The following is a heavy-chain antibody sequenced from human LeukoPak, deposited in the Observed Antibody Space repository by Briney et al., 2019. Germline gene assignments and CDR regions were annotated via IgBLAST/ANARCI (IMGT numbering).Heavy chain of an antibody. CDR1: GFTFSSYW. V-gene: IGHV3-7*01. J-gene: IGHJ6*03. CDR3: ARTRYSRYYYYYMDV. CDR2: IKQDGSEK. Sequence: PGGSLRLSCAASGFTFSSYWMSWVRQAPGKGLERVANIKQDGSEKYYVDSVKGRFTISRDNAKNSLYLQMNSLRAEDTAVYYCARTRYSRYYYYYMDVWGKGTTVTVSS. D-gene: IGHD4-11*01.